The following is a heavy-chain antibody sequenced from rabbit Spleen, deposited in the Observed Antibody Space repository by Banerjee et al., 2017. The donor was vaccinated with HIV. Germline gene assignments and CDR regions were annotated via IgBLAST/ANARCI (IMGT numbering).Heavy chain of an antibody. D-gene: IGHD1-1*01. CDR1: GFSFSNNYV. CDR3: ARDLTGVIGWNFNL. J-gene: IGHJ4*01. Sequence: QEQLEESGGDLVKPGASLTLTCTASGFSFSNNYVMCWVRQAPGKGLEWIACISAGSSTGTYYANWAKGRFTISKTSSTTVTLQMTSLTAADTAAYFCARDLTGVIGWNFNLWGPGTLVTVS. CDR2: ISAGSSTGT. V-gene: IGHV1S45*01.